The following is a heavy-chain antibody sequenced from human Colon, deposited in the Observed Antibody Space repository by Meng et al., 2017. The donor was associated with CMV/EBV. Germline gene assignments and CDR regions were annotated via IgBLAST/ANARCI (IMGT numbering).Heavy chain of an antibody. V-gene: IGHV3-23*03. J-gene: IGHJ4*02. D-gene: IGHD2-21*01. Sequence: GESLKISCAASGFTFRNHAMSWVRQAPGKGLEWVSVIYAGGRSTYLADSVKGRFIISRDDSKNTLYMEMNSLRAEDTAVYYCAKDGLSYCGGDCYHYSHYWGQGTLVTVSS. CDR3: AKDGLSYCGGDCYHYSHY. CDR1: GFTFRNHA. CDR2: IYAGGRST.